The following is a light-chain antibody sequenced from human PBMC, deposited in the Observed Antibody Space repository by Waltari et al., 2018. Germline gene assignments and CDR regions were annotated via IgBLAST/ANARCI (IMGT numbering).Light chain of an antibody. J-gene: IGKJ3*01. CDR2: GAS. CDR3: QQYKNWTSI. V-gene: IGKV3-15*01. CDR1: QSVSSN. Sequence: EIVLTQSPATLSLSPGERATLSCRASQSVSSNLAWYQQKPGQAPGPLIYGASTTDTGTAARFRCSGSGTELTFTISSMQSEAFAVSDCQQYKNWTSIFGPGTKVDIK.